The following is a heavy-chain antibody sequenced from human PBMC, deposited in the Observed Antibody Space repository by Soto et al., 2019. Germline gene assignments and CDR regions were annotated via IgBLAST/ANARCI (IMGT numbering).Heavy chain of an antibody. CDR3: AKDRDSSGYYYRNY. CDR1: GFTFSSHA. D-gene: IGHD3-22*01. Sequence: EVQLLESGGGLVQPGGSLRLSCAASGFTFSSHAMSWVRQGPGKGLEWVSAISGTGDSTYYADSVKGRFTISRDNSKNTLYLQINSLRAEDTAVYYCAKDRDSSGYYYRNYWGQGTLVTVSS. J-gene: IGHJ4*02. V-gene: IGHV3-23*01. CDR2: ISGTGDST.